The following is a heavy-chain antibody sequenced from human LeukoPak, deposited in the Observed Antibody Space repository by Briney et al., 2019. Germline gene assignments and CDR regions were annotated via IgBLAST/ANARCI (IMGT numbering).Heavy chain of an antibody. CDR2: ISAYNGNT. V-gene: IGHV1-18*01. Sequence: ASVKVSCKASGYTFTRYGFSWLRQAPGQGPEWMGWISAYNGNTKYAQKFQGRVTMITDTSTSTGYMELRSLRSDDTAVYYCARDPHVVEAAGQVDYWGQGTLVTVSS. CDR3: ARDPHVVEAAGQVDY. D-gene: IGHD6-13*01. CDR1: GYTFTRYG. J-gene: IGHJ4*02.